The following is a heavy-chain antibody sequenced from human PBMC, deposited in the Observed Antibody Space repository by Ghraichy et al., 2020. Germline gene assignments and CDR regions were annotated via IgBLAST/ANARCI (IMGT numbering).Heavy chain of an antibody. Sequence: GGSPRLSCAASGFTFSSYAMHWVRQAPGKGLEWVAVISYDGSNKYYADSVKGRFTISRDNSKNTLYLQMNSLRAEDTAVYYCARDTPTDAFDIWGQGTMVTVS. CDR3: ARDTPTDAFDI. J-gene: IGHJ3*02. V-gene: IGHV3-30*04. CDR1: GFTFSSYA. CDR2: ISYDGSNK.